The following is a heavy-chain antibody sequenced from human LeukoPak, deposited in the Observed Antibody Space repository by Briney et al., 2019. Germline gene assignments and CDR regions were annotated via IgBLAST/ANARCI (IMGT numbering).Heavy chain of an antibody. CDR3: ARAAWVDYSYYYVAV. CDR1: GYTFTNYD. D-gene: IGHD2-15*01. V-gene: IGHV1-8*03. CDR2: MNPNSGNT. J-gene: IGHJ6*03. Sequence: GASVKVSCKASGYTFTNYDINWVRQATGQGLEWMGWMNPNSGNTGYAQKFQGRVTITRNTSISTAYMELSSLRSEDTAVYYCARAAWVDYSYYYVAVWGKGTTVTVSS.